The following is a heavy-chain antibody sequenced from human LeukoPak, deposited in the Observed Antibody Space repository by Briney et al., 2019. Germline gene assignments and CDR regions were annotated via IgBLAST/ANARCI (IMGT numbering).Heavy chain of an antibody. CDR3: VITSAAGLLDY. CDR2: ICGNGDNT. D-gene: IGHD6-13*01. CDR1: GFTLSTYA. Sequence: GWSLRLSGAGSGFTLSTYAMHWVRQAPGKGLEYVSAICGNGDNTYYADSLKGRFTNSRDNSKNTLYLQMSSLRLEDTAVYYCVITSAAGLLDYWGQGTLVTVS. V-gene: IGHV3-64D*09. J-gene: IGHJ4*02.